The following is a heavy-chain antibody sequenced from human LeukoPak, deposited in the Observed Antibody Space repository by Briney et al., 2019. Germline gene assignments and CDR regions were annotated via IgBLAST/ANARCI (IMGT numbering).Heavy chain of an antibody. CDR1: GFTFSYAW. CDR3: FRHLVVPGAGADY. CDR2: IKNKADDGTT. V-gene: IGHV3-15*01. D-gene: IGHD2-15*01. Sequence: GGSLRLSCAASGFTFSYAWMSWVRQAPGKGLEWVGRIKNKADDGTTDYAAPVKGRFTISRDDSRNTLYLQMDSLKTEDTAVYYCFRHLVVPGAGADYWGQGTLVTVSS. J-gene: IGHJ4*02.